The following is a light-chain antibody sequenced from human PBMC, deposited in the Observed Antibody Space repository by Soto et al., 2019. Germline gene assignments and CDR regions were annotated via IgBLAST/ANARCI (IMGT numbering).Light chain of an antibody. CDR2: DAS. V-gene: IGKV1-5*01. J-gene: IGKJ5*01. CDR1: QSISSW. Sequence: DIQMTQSPSTLSASVGDRVTITCRASQSISSWLAWYQQKPGKAPKLLFYDASSLESGVPSRFSGSGSGTEFTLTISSLQPDDFATYYCQQYNSYPITFGQGTRLEI. CDR3: QQYNSYPIT.